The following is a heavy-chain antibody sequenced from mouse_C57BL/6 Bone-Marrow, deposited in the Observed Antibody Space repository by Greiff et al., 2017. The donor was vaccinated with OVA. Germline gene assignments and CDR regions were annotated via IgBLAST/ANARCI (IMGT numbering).Heavy chain of an antibody. J-gene: IGHJ3*01. Sequence: EVKLQESGGGLVKPGGSLKLSCAASGFTFSSYAMSWVRQTPEKRLEWVATISDGGSYTYYPDNVKGRFTISRDNAKNNLYLQMSHLKSEDTAMYYCARVPWFAYWGQGTLVTVSA. CDR2: ISDGGSYT. CDR1: GFTFSSYA. CDR3: ARVPWFAY. V-gene: IGHV5-4*03.